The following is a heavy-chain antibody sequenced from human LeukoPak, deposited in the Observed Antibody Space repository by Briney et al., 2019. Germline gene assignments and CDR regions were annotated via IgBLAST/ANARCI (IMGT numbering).Heavy chain of an antibody. V-gene: IGHV3-48*01. D-gene: IGHD2-15*01. CDR1: GFTFSSYS. CDR2: ISSSSSTI. Sequence: GGSLRLSCAASGFTFSSYSMNWVRQAPGKGLEWVSYISSSSSTIYYAGSVKGRFTISRDNAKNSLYLQMNSLRAEDTAVYYCAREGHYCSGGSCYWFDYYYYMDVWGKGTTVTVSS. J-gene: IGHJ6*03. CDR3: AREGHYCSGGSCYWFDYYYYMDV.